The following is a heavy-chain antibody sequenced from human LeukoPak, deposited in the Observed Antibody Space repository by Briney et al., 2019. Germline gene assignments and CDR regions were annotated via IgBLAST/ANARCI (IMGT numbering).Heavy chain of an antibody. CDR1: GYTFTSYY. V-gene: IGHV1-46*01. J-gene: IGHJ5*02. CDR3: ARGYCSSTSCYGWFDP. D-gene: IGHD2-2*01. Sequence: ASVKVSCKASGYTFTSYYMHWVRQAPGQGLEWMGIINPSGGSTSYAQKFQGRVTITRDMSTSTVYMELSSLRSEDTAVYYCARGYCSSTSCYGWFDPWGQGTLVTVSS. CDR2: INPSGGST.